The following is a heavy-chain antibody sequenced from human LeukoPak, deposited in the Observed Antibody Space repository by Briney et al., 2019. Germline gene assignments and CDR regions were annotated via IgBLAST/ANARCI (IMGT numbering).Heavy chain of an antibody. CDR1: GCSISSSSYY. V-gene: IGHV4-39*01. CDR3: APLLKDYYDSSGPLLDY. J-gene: IGHJ4*02. CDR2: IYYSGCA. D-gene: IGHD3-22*01. Sequence: SETLSLTCTGSGCSISSSSYYWGWIRQPPGKGLEWLGSIYYSGCAYYNPSLKSRVTISVDSSKIQCSLKLSSVTAADTAVYYCAPLLKDYYDSSGPLLDYWGQGTLVTASS.